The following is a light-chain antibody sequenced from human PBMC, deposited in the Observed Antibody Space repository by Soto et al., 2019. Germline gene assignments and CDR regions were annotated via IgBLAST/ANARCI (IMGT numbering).Light chain of an antibody. CDR1: QDITHF. CDR2: HAS. J-gene: IGKJ2*01. CDR3: QQCDTLPDT. V-gene: IGKV1-33*01. Sequence: DIQMTQPPSSLSASVGDRVTITCQASQDITHFLNWYQQKPGKAPKLLIYHASNLETGVPSRFSGSGSGTHFTFTISSLQPEDIATYYCQQCDTLPDTFGQGTKLEI.